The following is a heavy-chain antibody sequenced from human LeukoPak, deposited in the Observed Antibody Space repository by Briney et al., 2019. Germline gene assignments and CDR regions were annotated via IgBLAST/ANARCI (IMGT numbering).Heavy chain of an antibody. CDR2: IDSDDAK. Sequence: SGPTLVNPTQTLTLTCTLSGVSVSTSGMRVSWIRQPPGKALEWLARIDSDDAKFYSTSLKTRLTISKDPSKNQVVLMVTNMDPVDTATYYCARLGYQYAWGSHEAFDIWGQGTMVTVSP. CDR3: ARLGYQYAWGSHEAFDI. CDR1: GVSVSTSGMR. V-gene: IGHV2-70*04. J-gene: IGHJ3*02. D-gene: IGHD3-10*01.